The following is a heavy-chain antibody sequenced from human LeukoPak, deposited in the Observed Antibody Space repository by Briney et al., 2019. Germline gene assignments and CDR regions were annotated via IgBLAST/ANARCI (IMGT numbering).Heavy chain of an antibody. D-gene: IGHD6-19*01. J-gene: IGHJ4*02. CDR1: GFTFSSYE. CDR3: ARESIAVAGAPFDY. Sequence: GGSLRLSCAASGFTFSSYEMNWVRQAPGKGLEWVSYISSGSTTYDADSVKGRFTISRDNAKNSLYLQMNSLRAEDTAVYYCARESIAVAGAPFDYWGQGTLVTVSS. V-gene: IGHV3-48*03. CDR2: ISSGSTT.